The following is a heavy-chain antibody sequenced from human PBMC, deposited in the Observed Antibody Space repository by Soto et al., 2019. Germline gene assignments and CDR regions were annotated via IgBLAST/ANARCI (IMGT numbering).Heavy chain of an antibody. CDR2: MNPNSGNT. CDR3: ARERTGTTSMDV. D-gene: IGHD1-1*01. Sequence: QVQLVQSGAEVKKPGASVKVSCKASGYTFTSYDINWVRQATGQGLEWMGWMNPNSGNTGYAQKYQGRVTMNRNTAISTAYMEPSSLRSEDTAVYYCARERTGTTSMDVWGQGTTVTVSS. V-gene: IGHV1-8*01. J-gene: IGHJ6*02. CDR1: GYTFTSYD.